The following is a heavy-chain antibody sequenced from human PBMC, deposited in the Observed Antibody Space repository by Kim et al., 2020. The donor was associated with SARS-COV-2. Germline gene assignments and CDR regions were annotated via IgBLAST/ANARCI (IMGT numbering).Heavy chain of an antibody. CDR1: GGSFSGYY. CDR2: IYHSGST. V-gene: IGHV4-34*01. Sequence: SETLSLTCAVYGGSFSGYYWSWIRQPPGKGLEWIGEIYHSGSTNYNPSLKSRVTISVDTSKNQFSLKLSSVTAADTAVYYCARGLGYYYYYGMDVWGQGTTVTVSS. J-gene: IGHJ6*02. CDR3: ARGLGYYYYYGMDV.